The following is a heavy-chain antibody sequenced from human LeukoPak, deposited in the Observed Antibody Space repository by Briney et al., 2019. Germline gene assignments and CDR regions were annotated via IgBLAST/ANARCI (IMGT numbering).Heavy chain of an antibody. CDR2: IYYSGST. D-gene: IGHD6-6*01. J-gene: IGHJ4*02. CDR1: GGSISSYY. CDR3: ARDRGGAARLDY. V-gene: IGHV4-59*01. Sequence: ASETLSLTCTVSGGSISSYYWSWIRQPPGKGLEWIGYIYYSGSTNYNPSLKSRVTISVDTSKNQFSLKLSSVTAADTAVYYCARDRGGAARLDYWGQGTLVTVSS.